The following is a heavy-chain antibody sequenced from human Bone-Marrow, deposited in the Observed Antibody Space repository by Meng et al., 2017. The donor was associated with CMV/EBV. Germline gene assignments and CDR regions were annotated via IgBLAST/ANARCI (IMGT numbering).Heavy chain of an antibody. CDR3: AREAYQLLFLDY. CDR1: GGSFSSYY. Sequence: SETLSLTCAVYGGSFSSYYWGWIRQPPGKGLEWIGSIYYSGSTYYNPSLKSRVTISVDTSKNQFSLKLSSVTAADTAVYYCAREAYQLLFLDYWGQGTLVTVSS. V-gene: IGHV4-39*07. CDR2: IYYSGST. J-gene: IGHJ4*02. D-gene: IGHD2-2*01.